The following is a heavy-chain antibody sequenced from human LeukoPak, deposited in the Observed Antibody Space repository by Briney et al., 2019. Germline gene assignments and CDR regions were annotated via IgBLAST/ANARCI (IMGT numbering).Heavy chain of an antibody. CDR1: GFTFSSSA. CDR2: FSGSGGST. D-gene: IGHD3-10*01. CDR3: AKVGGFGELLGVGSYYYYMDV. Sequence: SGGSLRLSCAASGFTFSSSAMSWVRQAPGKGLEWVSVFSGSGGSTYYADSVKGRFTISRDNSKNTLYLQMNSLRAEDTAVYYCAKVGGFGELLGVGSYYYYMDVWSKGTAVTVSS. J-gene: IGHJ6*03. V-gene: IGHV3-23*01.